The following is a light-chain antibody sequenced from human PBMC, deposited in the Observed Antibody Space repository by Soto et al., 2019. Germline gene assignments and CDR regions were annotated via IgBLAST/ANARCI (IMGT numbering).Light chain of an antibody. Sequence: EIVLTQSPATLSLSPGERATLSCRASQSVSSYLAWYQHKPGQAPRLLIYDASNRATGIPARFSGSGSGTDFTLTISSLEPEDIALYYCQQRSNWPATFGQGTKVQIK. CDR3: QQRSNWPAT. J-gene: IGKJ1*01. CDR2: DAS. V-gene: IGKV3-11*01. CDR1: QSVSSY.